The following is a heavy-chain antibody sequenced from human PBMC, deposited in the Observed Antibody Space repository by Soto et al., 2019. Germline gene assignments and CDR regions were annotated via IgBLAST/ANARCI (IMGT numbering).Heavy chain of an antibody. CDR3: ARMNVDSYQFYYAMDV. D-gene: IGHD4-17*01. CDR2: IKEDGSEK. V-gene: IGHV3-7*01. J-gene: IGHJ6*02. CDR1: GFTFITYW. Sequence: LRLSCGASGFTFITYWMSWVRHAPGKGLEWVANIKEDGSEKYYVDSVEGRFTISRDNAKNSLYLQMNSLRAEDTAVYYCARMNVDSYQFYYAMDVWGQGTTVTVSS.